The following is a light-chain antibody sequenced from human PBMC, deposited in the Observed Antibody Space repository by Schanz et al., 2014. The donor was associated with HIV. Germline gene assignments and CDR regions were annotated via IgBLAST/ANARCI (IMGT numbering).Light chain of an antibody. J-gene: IGKJ2*01. CDR2: GAS. CDR3: QQYGSSPRT. Sequence: DIVLRQSPGSLSLSPGERATLSCRASYSVASNYLAWYQQKPGQAPRLLIYGASRRATGIPDRFSGSGSGTDFTLTISRLEPEDFAVYYCQQYGSSPRTFGQGTKLEIK. CDR1: YSVASNY. V-gene: IGKV3-20*01.